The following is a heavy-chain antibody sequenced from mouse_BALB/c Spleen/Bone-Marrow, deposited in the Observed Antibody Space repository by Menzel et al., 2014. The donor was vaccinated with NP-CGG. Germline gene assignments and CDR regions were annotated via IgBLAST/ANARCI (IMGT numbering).Heavy chain of an antibody. D-gene: IGHD2-12*01. Sequence: VHLQQPGPGLVKPSQTVSLTCTVTGISITTGNYRWSWIRQFPGNKLEWIGYVYYSGTISYNPSLTSRTTITRDTSKNQFFLEMNSLTAEDTATYYCARAYYRYAMDYWGQGTSVTVSS. J-gene: IGHJ4*01. CDR2: VYYSGTI. V-gene: IGHV3-5*02. CDR3: ARAYYRYAMDY. CDR1: GISITTGNYR.